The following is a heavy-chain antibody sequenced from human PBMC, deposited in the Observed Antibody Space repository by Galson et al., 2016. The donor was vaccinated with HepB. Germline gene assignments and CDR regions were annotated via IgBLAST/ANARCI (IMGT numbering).Heavy chain of an antibody. Sequence: SLRLSCAASGFTFSNAWMSWVRQAPGKGLEWVGRIKSKNDGGTTDYAAPVKGRFTISRDDSKNTLYLQMNSLKIEDTAVYYCTTDPEGAPYYDFWSGHGLSSSYWYFDLWGRGTLVIVSS. V-gene: IGHV3-15*01. CDR2: IKSKNDGGTT. D-gene: IGHD3-3*01. J-gene: IGHJ2*01. CDR1: GFTFSNAW. CDR3: TTDPEGAPYYDFWSGHGLSSSYWYFDL.